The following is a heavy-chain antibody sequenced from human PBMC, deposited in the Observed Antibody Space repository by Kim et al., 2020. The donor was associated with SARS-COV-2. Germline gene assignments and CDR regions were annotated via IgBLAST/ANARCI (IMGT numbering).Heavy chain of an antibody. CDR2: IRSKVNGYAT. V-gene: IGHV3-73*01. Sequence: GGSLRLSCGASGFTFSDSAMHWVRRASGKGLEWVGRIRSKVNGYATAYSAAVRGRFTISRNDSRNTAYLQMNSLKTEDTAVYYCTRVPGSTLAFCDAFDIWGKGTMVAVSS. CDR3: TRVPGSTLAFCDAFDI. D-gene: IGHD1-1*01. J-gene: IGHJ3*02. CDR1: GFTFSDSA.